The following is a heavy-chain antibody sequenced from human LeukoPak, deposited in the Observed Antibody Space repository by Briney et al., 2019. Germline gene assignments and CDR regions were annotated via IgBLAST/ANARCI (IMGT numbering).Heavy chain of an antibody. CDR2: IYYSGST. CDR3: ARDSSRDGYNYGSLDY. J-gene: IGHJ4*02. Sequence: SETLSLTCTVSGGSISSYYWSWIRQPPGKGLEWIGYIYYSGSTNYNPSLKSRVTISVDTSKNQFSLKLSSVTAADTAVYYCARDSSRDGYNYGSLDYWGQGTLVTVSS. CDR1: GGSISSYY. D-gene: IGHD5-24*01. V-gene: IGHV4-59*01.